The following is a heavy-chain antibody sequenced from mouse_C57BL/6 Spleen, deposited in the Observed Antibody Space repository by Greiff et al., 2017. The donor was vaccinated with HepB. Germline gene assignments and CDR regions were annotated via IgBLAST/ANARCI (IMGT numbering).Heavy chain of an antibody. CDR2: ISSGGDYI. D-gene: IGHD1-1*01. J-gene: IGHJ3*01. Sequence: EVQGVESGEGLVKPGGSLKLSCAASGFTFSSYAMSWVRQTPEKRLEWVAYISSGGDYIYYADTVKGRFTISRDNARNTLYLQMSSLKSEDTAMYYCTRGGVGYGSPRFAYWGQGTLVTVSA. CDR3: TRGGVGYGSPRFAY. V-gene: IGHV5-9-1*02. CDR1: GFTFSSYA.